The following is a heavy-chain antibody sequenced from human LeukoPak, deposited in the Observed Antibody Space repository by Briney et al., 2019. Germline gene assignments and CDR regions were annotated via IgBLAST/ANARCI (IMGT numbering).Heavy chain of an antibody. Sequence: PSETLSLTCTVSGGSISSSSYYWGWIRQPPGKGLEWIGSIYYSGSTYYNPSLKSRVTISVDTSKNQFSLKLSSVTAADTAVYYCARSFRYYYDSSGSRVEYFQHWGQGTLVTVSS. CDR3: ARSFRYYYDSSGSRVEYFQH. V-gene: IGHV4-39*01. CDR2: IYYSGST. J-gene: IGHJ1*01. D-gene: IGHD3-22*01. CDR1: GGSISSSSYY.